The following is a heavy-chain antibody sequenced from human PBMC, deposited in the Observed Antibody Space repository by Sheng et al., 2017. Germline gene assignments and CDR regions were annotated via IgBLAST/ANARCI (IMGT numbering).Heavy chain of an antibody. V-gene: IGHV1-18*01. D-gene: IGHD2-2*01. CDR1: GYTFTSYG. J-gene: IGHJ5*02. CDR3: ARDGESHLRYCSSTSCYRTTYPYNWFDP. CDR2: ISAYNGNT. Sequence: QVQLVQSGAEVKKPGASVKVSCKASGYTFTSYGISWVRQAPGQGLEWMGWISAYNGNTNYAQKLQGRVTMTTDTSTSTAYMELRSLRSDDTAVYYCARDGESHLRYCSSTSCYRTTYPYNWFDPWGQGTLVTVSS.